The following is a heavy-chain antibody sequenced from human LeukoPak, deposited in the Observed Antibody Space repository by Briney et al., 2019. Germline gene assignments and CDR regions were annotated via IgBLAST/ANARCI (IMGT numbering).Heavy chain of an antibody. CDR1: GGSFSGYY. V-gene: IGHV4-34*01. D-gene: IGHD3-10*01. J-gene: IGHJ6*04. CDR3: AKGHVLLWFGELFPPGHYGMDV. CDR2: INHSGST. Sequence: SETLSLTCAVYGGSFSGYYWSWIRQPPGKGLERIGEINHSGSTNYNPSLKSRVTISVDTSQNQFSLKLSSVTAADTAVYYCAKGHVLLWFGELFPPGHYGMDVWGKGTTVTVSS.